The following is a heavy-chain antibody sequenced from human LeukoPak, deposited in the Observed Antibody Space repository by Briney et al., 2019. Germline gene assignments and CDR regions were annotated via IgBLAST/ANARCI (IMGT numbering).Heavy chain of an antibody. J-gene: IGHJ4*02. Sequence: SVKVSCKASGGTFSSYAISWVRQAPGQGLEWMGGIIPIFGTANYAQKFQGRVTITADESTSTAYMELSSLRSEDTAVYYCARECSSSAAFDYWGQGTLVTVSS. CDR2: IIPIFGTA. V-gene: IGHV1-69*13. CDR1: GGTFSSYA. CDR3: ARECSSSAAFDY. D-gene: IGHD6-6*01.